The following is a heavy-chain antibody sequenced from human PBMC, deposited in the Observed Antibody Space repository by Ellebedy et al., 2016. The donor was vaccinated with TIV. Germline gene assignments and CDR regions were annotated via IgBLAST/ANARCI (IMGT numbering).Heavy chain of an antibody. CDR1: GFDFSDYH. D-gene: IGHD2-21*02. J-gene: IGHJ4*02. CDR3: ARRGDQFEY. V-gene: IGHV3-11*06. Sequence: GGSLRLXXAASGFDFSDYHMNWIRQAPGKGLEWVSYISSSYNYANYADSVKGRFTISRDNAKNSLYLQMNSLRAEDTAVYYCARRGDQFEYWGQGTLVTVSS. CDR2: ISSSYNYA.